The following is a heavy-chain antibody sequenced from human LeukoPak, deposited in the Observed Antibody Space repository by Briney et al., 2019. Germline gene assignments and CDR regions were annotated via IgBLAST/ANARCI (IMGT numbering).Heavy chain of an antibody. V-gene: IGHV3-30*04. CDR1: GFTFRGYT. CDR3: ARDLIDNYCIDY. CDR2: ISSDGRNQ. D-gene: IGHD4-11*01. J-gene: IGHJ4*02. Sequence: PGRSLRLSCAASGFTFRGYTMYWVRQAPGKGLEWVAAISSDGRNQFYAASVQGRFTISRDNSINTLYLQMNTLRPEDTALYYCARDLIDNYCIDYWCQGTLVTVSS.